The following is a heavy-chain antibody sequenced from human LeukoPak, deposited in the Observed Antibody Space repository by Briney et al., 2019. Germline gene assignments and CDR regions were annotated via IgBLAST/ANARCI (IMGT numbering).Heavy chain of an antibody. CDR2: INPNSGGT. J-gene: IGHJ4*02. Sequence: ASVKVSCKASGYTFTGYCMHWVRQAPGQGPEWMGWINPNSGGTNYAQKFQGRVTMTRDMSINTAYMELSRLRSDDTAVYYCARGHVGATDFDYWGQGTLVTVSS. CDR1: GYTFTGYC. D-gene: IGHD1-26*01. CDR3: ARGHVGATDFDY. V-gene: IGHV1-2*02.